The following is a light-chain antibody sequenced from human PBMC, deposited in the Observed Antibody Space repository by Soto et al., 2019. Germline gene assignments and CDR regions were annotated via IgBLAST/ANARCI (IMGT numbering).Light chain of an antibody. J-gene: IGKJ1*01. V-gene: IGKV1-5*01. CDR1: QSISSW. CDR2: DAS. CDR3: QQYSTYPWT. Sequence: DIQTTQSPSTLSASVGDRVTITCRASQSISSWLAWYQQKPGKAPKLLIFDASSLESGVPSRFSGSGSATEFTLTISSLQPDDFATYYCQQYSTYPWTFGQGTKVDIK.